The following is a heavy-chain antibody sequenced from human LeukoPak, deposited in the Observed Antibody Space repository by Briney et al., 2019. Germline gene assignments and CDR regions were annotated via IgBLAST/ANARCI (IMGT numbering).Heavy chain of an antibody. CDR3: ARDQRSLFDV. Sequence: SETLSLTCAVYGGSFSGYYWSWIRQPPGKGLEWIGSIYYSGSTYYNPSLKSRVTTSVDTSKNQFSLKLSSVTAADTAVYYCARDQRSLFDVWGQGSLVTVSS. J-gene: IGHJ4*02. V-gene: IGHV4-34*01. D-gene: IGHD1-26*01. CDR1: GGSFSGYY. CDR2: IYYSGST.